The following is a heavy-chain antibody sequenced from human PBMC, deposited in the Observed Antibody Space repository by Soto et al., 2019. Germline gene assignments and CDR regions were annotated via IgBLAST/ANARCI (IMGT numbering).Heavy chain of an antibody. CDR2: IYPGDSDT. CDR1: GYSFTIYW. Sequence: GESLNISCKGSGYSFTIYWIGWVRQMPGKGLEWMGIIYPGDSDTRYSPSFQGQVTISADKSISTAYLQWSSLKASDTAMYYCARLVTGTTSPGWFDPWGQGTLVTVSS. J-gene: IGHJ5*02. D-gene: IGHD1-7*01. V-gene: IGHV5-51*01. CDR3: ARLVTGTTSPGWFDP.